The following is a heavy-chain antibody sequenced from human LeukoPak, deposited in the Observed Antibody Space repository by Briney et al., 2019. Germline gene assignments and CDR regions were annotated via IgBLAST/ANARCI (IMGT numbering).Heavy chain of an antibody. CDR1: GGSISSYY. Sequence: PSETLSLTCTVSGGSISSYYWSWIRQPPGKGLEWIGYIYYSGSTNYNPSLKSRVTISVDTSKNQFSLKLSSVTAADTAVYYCARRTYYYDSSGSLNWFDPWGQGTLVTVSS. CDR3: ARRTYYYDSSGSLNWFDP. CDR2: IYYSGST. D-gene: IGHD3-22*01. J-gene: IGHJ5*02. V-gene: IGHV4-59*08.